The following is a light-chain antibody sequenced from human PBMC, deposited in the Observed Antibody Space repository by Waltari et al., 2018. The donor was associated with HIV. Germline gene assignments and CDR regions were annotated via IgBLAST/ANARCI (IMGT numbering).Light chain of an antibody. CDR1: SSDVAGYNY. CDR2: EVS. J-gene: IGLJ2*01. CDR3: SSYAGSNNFGV. V-gene: IGLV2-8*01. Sequence: QSALTKPPSASGSPGQSVTISCTGTSSDVAGYNYVPWYQQHPGKAPKLMIYEVSKRPSGVPDRFSGSKSGNTASLTVSGLQAEDEADYYCSSYAGSNNFGVFGGGTKLTVL.